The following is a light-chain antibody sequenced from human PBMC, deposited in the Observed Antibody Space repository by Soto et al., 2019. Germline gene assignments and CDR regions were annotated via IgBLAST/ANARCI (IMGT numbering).Light chain of an antibody. Sequence: QSVLTQPPSVSGAPGQRVTISCTGSSSNIGAAYDVPWYQQLPGRAPKLLIYANNSRPSGVPDRFSASRSGTSASLAIAGLQADDEADYYCAAWDDSLNGWLFGGGTKVTVL. CDR2: ANN. CDR3: AAWDDSLNGWL. V-gene: IGLV1-40*01. CDR1: SSNIGAAYD. J-gene: IGLJ3*02.